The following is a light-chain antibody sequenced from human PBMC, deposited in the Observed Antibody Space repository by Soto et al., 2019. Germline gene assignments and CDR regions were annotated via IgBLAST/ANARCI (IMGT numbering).Light chain of an antibody. CDR3: QQYGSSPWT. CDR1: QSVSSSY. V-gene: IGKV3-20*01. Sequence: EIVLTQSPGTLSLSPGERATLSCRASQSVSSSYLAWYQQKPGQAPRLLIYGASSRATGIPDRFSGSGSGTYFTLSISGLEAEDFAVSYCQQYGSSPWTFGQGTKVEIK. J-gene: IGKJ1*01. CDR2: GAS.